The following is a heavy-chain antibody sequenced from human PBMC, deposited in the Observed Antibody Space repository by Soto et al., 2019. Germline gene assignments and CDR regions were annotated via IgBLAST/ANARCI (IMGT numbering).Heavy chain of an antibody. CDR3: ASNPSGDYPKGDNWFDP. CDR1: GGSFSGYY. D-gene: IGHD4-17*01. V-gene: IGHV4-34*01. CDR2: INHSGST. J-gene: IGHJ5*02. Sequence: SETLSLTCAVYGGSFSGYYWSWIRQPPGKGLEWIGEINHSGSTNYNPSLKSRVTISVDTSKNQFSLKLSSVTAADTAVYYCASNPSGDYPKGDNWFDPWGQGTLVTVSS.